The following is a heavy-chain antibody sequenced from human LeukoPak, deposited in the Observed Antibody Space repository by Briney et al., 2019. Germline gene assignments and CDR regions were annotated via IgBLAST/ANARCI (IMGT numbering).Heavy chain of an antibody. J-gene: IGHJ3*02. V-gene: IGHV3-30-3*01. Sequence: GGSLRLSCAASGFTFSSYAMHWVRQAPGKGLEWVAVISYDGSNKYYADSVKGRFTISRDNSKNTLYLQMNSLRAEVTAVYFCAREHDAFDIWGQGTMVTVSS. CDR1: GFTFSSYA. CDR3: AREHDAFDI. CDR2: ISYDGSNK.